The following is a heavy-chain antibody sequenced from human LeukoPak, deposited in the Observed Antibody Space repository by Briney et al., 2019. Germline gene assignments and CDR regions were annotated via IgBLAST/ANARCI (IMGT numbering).Heavy chain of an antibody. CDR2: INSNSGDT. CDR1: GGTFSSYA. CDR3: ARELSESRYPGDY. V-gene: IGHV1-2*02. Sequence: ASVKVSCKASGGTFSSYAISWVRQAPGQGLEWMGWINSNSGDTNYVQKFQGRVAMTRDTSISTAYMELTSLTSDDTAVYYCARELSESRYPGDYWGRGTLVTVSS. D-gene: IGHD2-15*01. J-gene: IGHJ4*02.